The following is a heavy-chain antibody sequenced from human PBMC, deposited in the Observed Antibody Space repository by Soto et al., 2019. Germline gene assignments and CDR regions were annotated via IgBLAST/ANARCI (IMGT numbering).Heavy chain of an antibody. Sequence: VQLQESGPGLVKPAQTLALPCTVSCCSISSGGFYCDWIRQHPGKGLEWIGYIYYSGSTYYNQSLRSRVTISVDTSKNQFSLKLSSVTAADTAVYYCARSVFPWGQGTLVTVSS. CDR3: ARSVFP. V-gene: IGHV4-31*03. CDR2: IYYSGST. CDR1: CCSISSGGFY. J-gene: IGHJ5*02.